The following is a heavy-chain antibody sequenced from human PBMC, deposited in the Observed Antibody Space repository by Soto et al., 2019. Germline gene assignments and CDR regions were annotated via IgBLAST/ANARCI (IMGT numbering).Heavy chain of an antibody. Sequence: PGGSLRLSCAASGFTFSSYAMSWVRQAPGKGLEWVSAISGSGGSTYYADSVKGRFTISRDNSKNTLYLQMNSLRAEDTAVYYCAKGLRYCSGGSCFPYYYDMDVWGKGTTVTVS. J-gene: IGHJ6*03. V-gene: IGHV3-23*01. CDR3: AKGLRYCSGGSCFPYYYDMDV. CDR1: GFTFSSYA. CDR2: ISGSGGST. D-gene: IGHD2-15*01.